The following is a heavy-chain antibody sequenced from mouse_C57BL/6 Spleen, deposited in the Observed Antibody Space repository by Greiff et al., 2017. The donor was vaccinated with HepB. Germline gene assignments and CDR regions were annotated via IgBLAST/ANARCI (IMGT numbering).Heavy chain of an antibody. CDR2: IDPSDSYT. J-gene: IGHJ2*01. Sequence: VQLQQPGAELVKPGASVKLSCKASGYTFTSYWMQWVKQRPGQGLEWIGEIDPSDSYTNYNQKFKGKATLTVDTSSSTAYMQLSSLTSEDSAVYYCASSDYGVDYWGQGTTLTVSS. V-gene: IGHV1-50*01. CDR3: ASSDYGVDY. D-gene: IGHD1-2*01. CDR1: GYTFTSYW.